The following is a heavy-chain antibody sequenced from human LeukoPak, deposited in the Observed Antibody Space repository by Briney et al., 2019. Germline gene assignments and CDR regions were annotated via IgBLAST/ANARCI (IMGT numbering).Heavy chain of an antibody. CDR3: ARGDGDWSR. CDR1: GFTFSDYY. Sequence: GGSLRLSCAASGFTFSDYYMNWVRQAPGKGLEWVSSISSSSTIYYADSVKGRFTISRDNAKNSLYLQMNSLRAEDTAVYYCARGDGDWSRWGQGTLVTVSS. CDR2: ISSSSTI. V-gene: IGHV3-69-1*01. J-gene: IGHJ4*02. D-gene: IGHD4-17*01.